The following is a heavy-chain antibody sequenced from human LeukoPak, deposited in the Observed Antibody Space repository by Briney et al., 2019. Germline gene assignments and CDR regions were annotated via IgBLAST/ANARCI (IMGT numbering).Heavy chain of an antibody. CDR3: AREIVVVVAASLGRAFDI. CDR1: GGSISSSSYY. Sequence: SETLSLTCTVSGGSISSSSYYWGWIRQPPGKGLEWIGSIYYSGSTYYNPSLKSRVTISVDTSKNQFSLKLSSVTAADTAVYYCAREIVVVVAASLGRAFDIWGQGTMVTVSS. D-gene: IGHD2-15*01. V-gene: IGHV4-39*07. J-gene: IGHJ3*02. CDR2: IYYSGST.